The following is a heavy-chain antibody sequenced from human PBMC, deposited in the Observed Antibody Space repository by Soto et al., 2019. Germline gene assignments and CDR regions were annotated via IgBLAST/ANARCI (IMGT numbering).Heavy chain of an antibody. CDR3: ARDREDTAMAPFDY. J-gene: IGHJ4*02. Sequence: SVKVSCKASGGTFSSYAISWVRRAPGQGLEWMGGIIPIFGTANYAQKFQGRVTITADESTSTAYMELSSLRSEDTAVYYCARDREDTAMAPFDYWGQGTLVTVSS. D-gene: IGHD5-18*01. CDR2: IIPIFGTA. V-gene: IGHV1-69*13. CDR1: GGTFSSYA.